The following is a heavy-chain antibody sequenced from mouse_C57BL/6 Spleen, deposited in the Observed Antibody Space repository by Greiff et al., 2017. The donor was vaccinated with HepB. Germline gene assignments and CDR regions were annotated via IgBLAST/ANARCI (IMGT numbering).Heavy chain of an antibody. Sequence: VQLQESGAELVKPGASVKISCKASGYTFTDYYINWVKQRPGQGLEWIGKIDPGSGSTNYNEKFKGKATLTADKSSSTAYMQLSSLTSEDSAVYFCEGGDYYGYGFADWGQGTLVTVSA. CDR1: GYTFTDYY. D-gene: IGHD2-2*01. CDR2: IDPGSGST. CDR3: EGGDYYGYGFAD. V-gene: IGHV1-77*01. J-gene: IGHJ3*01.